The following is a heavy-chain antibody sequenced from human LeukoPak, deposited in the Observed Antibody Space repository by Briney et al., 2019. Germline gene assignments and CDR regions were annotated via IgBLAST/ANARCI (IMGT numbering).Heavy chain of an antibody. CDR2: ISWNSGSI. CDR1: GFTFDDYA. V-gene: IGHV3-9*01. J-gene: IGHJ6*03. Sequence: GGSLRLSCAASGFTFDDYAMHWVRQAPGKGLEWVSGISWNSGSIGYADSVKGRFTISRDNAKNSLYLQMNSLRAEDTATYYCARGEFGDYYYFYMDVWGKGTTVTVSS. CDR3: ARGEFGDYYYFYMDV. D-gene: IGHD2/OR15-2a*01.